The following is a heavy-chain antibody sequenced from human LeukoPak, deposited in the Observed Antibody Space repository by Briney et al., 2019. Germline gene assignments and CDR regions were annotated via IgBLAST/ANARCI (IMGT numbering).Heavy chain of an antibody. CDR2: ISRASATI. J-gene: IGHJ4*02. CDR1: GFTFINYT. D-gene: IGHD3-16*01. V-gene: IGHV3-48*02. Sequence: GESLRLSRAASGFTFINYTTNWVRPAPGKGLEWISHISRASATIYYAGSVKGRFTISRENAKNSLYLQMNSLRDEDTAVYYCARDWGWGHWGQGTLGTLSS. CDR3: ARDWGWGH.